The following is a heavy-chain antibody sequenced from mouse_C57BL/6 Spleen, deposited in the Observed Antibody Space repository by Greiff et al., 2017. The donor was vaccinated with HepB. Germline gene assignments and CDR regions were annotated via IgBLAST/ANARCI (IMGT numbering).Heavy chain of an antibody. CDR2: ISDGGSYT. J-gene: IGHJ2*01. D-gene: IGHD1-1*01. Sequence: VESRGGLVKPGGSLKLSCAASGFTFSSYAMSWVRQTPEKRLEWVATISDGGSYTYYPDNVKGRFTISRDNAKNNLYLQMSHLKSEDTAMYYCARNYYGSSFGYWGQGTTLTVSS. CDR3: ARNYYGSSFGY. CDR1: GFTFSSYA. V-gene: IGHV5-4*01.